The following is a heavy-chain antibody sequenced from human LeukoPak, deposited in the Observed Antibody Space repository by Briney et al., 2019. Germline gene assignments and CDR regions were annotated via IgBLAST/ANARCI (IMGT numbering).Heavy chain of an antibody. CDR2: INAGNGNT. D-gene: IGHD1-1*01. Sequence: ASVKVSCKASGYTFTSYAMHWVRQAPGQRLEWMGWINAGNGNTKYSQEFQGRVTITRDTSASTAYMELSRLRSDDTAVYYCARVDPTYNGAFDIWGQGTMVTVSS. CDR1: GYTFTSYA. CDR3: ARVDPTYNGAFDI. V-gene: IGHV1-3*01. J-gene: IGHJ3*02.